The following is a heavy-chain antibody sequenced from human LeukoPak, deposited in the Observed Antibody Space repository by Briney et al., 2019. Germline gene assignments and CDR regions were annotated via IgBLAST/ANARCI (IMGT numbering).Heavy chain of an antibody. CDR2: ISSSSSTI. CDR1: GFTFSSYS. J-gene: IGHJ4*02. Sequence: GGSLRLSCAASGFTFSSYSMNWVRQAPGKGLEWVSYISSSSSTIYYADSVKGRFTISRDNAKNSLYLQMNSLRDEDTAVYYCAKSSSWYLYYFDYWGQGTLVTVSS. V-gene: IGHV3-48*02. CDR3: AKSSSWYLYYFDY. D-gene: IGHD6-13*01.